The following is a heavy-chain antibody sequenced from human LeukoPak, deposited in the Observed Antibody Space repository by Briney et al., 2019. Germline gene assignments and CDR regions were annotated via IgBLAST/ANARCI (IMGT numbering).Heavy chain of an antibody. CDR3: AGGGFWSGYYAFDY. J-gene: IGHJ4*02. CDR1: GGSISSSSYY. D-gene: IGHD3-3*01. CDR2: IYYSGST. Sequence: SETLSLTCTVSGGSISSSSYYWGWIRQPPGKGLEWIGSIYYSGSTYYNPSLKSRVTISVDTSKNQFSLKLSSVTAADTAVYYCAGGGFWSGYYAFDYWGQGTLVTVSS. V-gene: IGHV4-39*01.